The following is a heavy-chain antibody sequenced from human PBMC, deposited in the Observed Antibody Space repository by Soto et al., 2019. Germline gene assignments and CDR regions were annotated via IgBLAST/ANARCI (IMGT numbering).Heavy chain of an antibody. V-gene: IGHV4-30-4*01. J-gene: IGHJ5*02. CDR2: IYYSGST. D-gene: IGHD3-3*01. Sequence: SETLSLTCTVSGGSISSGDYYWSWIRQPPGKGLEWIGYIYYSGSTYYNPSLKSRVTISVDTSKNQFSLKLSSVTAADTAVYYCASYYDYENWFDPWGQGTLVTVSS. CDR1: GGSISSGDYY. CDR3: ASYYDYENWFDP.